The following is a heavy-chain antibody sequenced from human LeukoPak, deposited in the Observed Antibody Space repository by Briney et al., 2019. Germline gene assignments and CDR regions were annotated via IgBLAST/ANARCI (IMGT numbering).Heavy chain of an antibody. CDR2: ISAYNGNT. V-gene: IGHV1-18*01. CDR3: ARVSGSYYGY. Sequence: ASVKVSCKASGYTFTSYGISWVRQAPGQGLEWMGWISAYNGNTNYAQKFQGRVTITADESTSTAYMELSSLRSEDTAVYYCARVSGSYYGYWGQGTLVTVSS. J-gene: IGHJ4*02. D-gene: IGHD1-26*01. CDR1: GYTFTSYG.